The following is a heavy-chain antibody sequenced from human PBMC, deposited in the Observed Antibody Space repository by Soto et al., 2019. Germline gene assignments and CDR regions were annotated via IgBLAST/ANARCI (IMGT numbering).Heavy chain of an antibody. Sequence: ASVKVACNASGYTFTIYYIHWLRQAPGQGLEWVGLINPSGGSTTYAPKFQGRVTMTRDTSTSTVYMELNSLRSEDTAVYFCARDAQIGHGYSVYHTYWGQGTLVTVSS. CDR3: ARDAQIGHGYSVYHTY. D-gene: IGHD5-12*01. CDR2: INPSGGST. V-gene: IGHV1-46*01. CDR1: GYTFTIYY. J-gene: IGHJ4*02.